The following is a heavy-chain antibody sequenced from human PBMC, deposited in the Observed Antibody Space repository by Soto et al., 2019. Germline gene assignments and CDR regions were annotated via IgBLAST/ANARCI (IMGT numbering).Heavy chain of an antibody. Sequence: ASVKVSCKASGYTFTSYGISWVRQAPGQGLEWMGWISAYNGNTNYAQKLQGRVTMTRNTSISTAYMELSSLRSEDTAVYYCARGLKYQLPTDNWFDPWGQGTLVTVSS. CDR1: GYTFTSYG. CDR3: ARGLKYQLPTDNWFDP. D-gene: IGHD2-2*01. J-gene: IGHJ5*02. CDR2: ISAYNGNT. V-gene: IGHV1-18*01.